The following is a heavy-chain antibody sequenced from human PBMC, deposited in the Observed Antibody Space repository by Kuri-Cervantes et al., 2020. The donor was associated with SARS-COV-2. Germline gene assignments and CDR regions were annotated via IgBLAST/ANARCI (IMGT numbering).Heavy chain of an antibody. CDR2: ISYDTTNK. D-gene: IGHD2-2*01. Sequence: GESLKISCAASGFPFSNFGMHWVRQAPGKGLEWVAIISYDTTNKYYADSVKGRFTISRDNSKNTLYLQMNSLRAEDTAVYYCARGPQLLSPEAFDIWGQGTMVTVSS. CDR3: ARGPQLLSPEAFDI. V-gene: IGHV3-30*03. CDR1: GFPFSNFG. J-gene: IGHJ3*02.